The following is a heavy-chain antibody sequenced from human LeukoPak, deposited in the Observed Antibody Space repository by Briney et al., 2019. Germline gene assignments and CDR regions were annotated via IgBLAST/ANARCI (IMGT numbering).Heavy chain of an antibody. CDR3: ARKSIAVAGAPYYYYYYGMDV. CDR1: GGTFSSYA. D-gene: IGHD6-19*01. CDR2: IIPILGIA. Sequence: GASVKVSCKASGGTFSSYAISWVRQAPGQGLEWMGRIIPILGIANYAQKFQGRVTITADKSTSTAYMELSSLRSEDTAVYHCARKSIAVAGAPYYYYYYGMDVWGQGTTVTVSS. J-gene: IGHJ6*02. V-gene: IGHV1-69*04.